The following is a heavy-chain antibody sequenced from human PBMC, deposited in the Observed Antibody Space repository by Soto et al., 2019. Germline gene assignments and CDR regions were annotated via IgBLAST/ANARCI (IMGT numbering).Heavy chain of an antibody. D-gene: IGHD1-7*01. Sequence: QVQLQESGPGLVKPSETLSLTCTVSGGSISSYYWSWIRQPPGKGLEWIGDIYYSGSTNYNPSLKSRVTISVDTSKNQFSLTLSSGTAADTAVYYCARAQTTYNWNFRSIFDYWGQGTLVTVSS. CDR2: IYYSGST. CDR1: GGSISSYY. V-gene: IGHV4-59*01. CDR3: ARAQTTYNWNFRSIFDY. J-gene: IGHJ4*02.